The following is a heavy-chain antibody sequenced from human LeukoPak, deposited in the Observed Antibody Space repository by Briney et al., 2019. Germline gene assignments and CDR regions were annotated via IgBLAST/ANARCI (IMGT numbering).Heavy chain of an antibody. Sequence: GASVKVSCKASGYTFTSYGISWVRQAPGQGLEWMGWISAYNGNTNYAQKLQGRVTMTTDTSTSTAYMELRGLRSDDTAVYYCARAAFDYYDSSGQTFYGMDVWSQGTTVTVSS. D-gene: IGHD3-22*01. J-gene: IGHJ6*02. CDR1: GYTFTSYG. CDR2: ISAYNGNT. CDR3: ARAAFDYYDSSGQTFYGMDV. V-gene: IGHV1-18*01.